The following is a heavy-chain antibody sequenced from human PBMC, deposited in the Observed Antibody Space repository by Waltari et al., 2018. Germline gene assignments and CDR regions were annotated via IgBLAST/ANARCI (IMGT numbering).Heavy chain of an antibody. CDR3: ARDVDSYGYDY. V-gene: IGHV3-21*01. CDR2: ISSSSSYI. Sequence: EVQLVESGGGLVKPGGSLRLSCAASGFTFSSYSMNCGRQTPGEGVEWVSSISSSSSYIYYADSVKGGFTISRDNAKNSLYLQMNSLRAEDTAVYYCARDVDSYGYDYWGQGTLVTVSS. CDR1: GFTFSSYS. J-gene: IGHJ4*02. D-gene: IGHD5-18*01.